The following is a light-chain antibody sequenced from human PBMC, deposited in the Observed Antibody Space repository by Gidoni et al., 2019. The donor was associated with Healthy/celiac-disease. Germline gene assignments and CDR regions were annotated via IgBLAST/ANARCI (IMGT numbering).Light chain of an antibody. CDR2: AAS. CDR3: QQSYSTLT. Sequence: QMTQSPSSLSASVGDRVTITCRASQSISSYLNWYQQKPGKAPKPLIYAASSLQSGVPSRFSGSGSGTDFTLTISSLQPEDFATYYCQQSYSTLTFGGGTKVEIK. CDR1: QSISSY. V-gene: IGKV1-39*01. J-gene: IGKJ4*01.